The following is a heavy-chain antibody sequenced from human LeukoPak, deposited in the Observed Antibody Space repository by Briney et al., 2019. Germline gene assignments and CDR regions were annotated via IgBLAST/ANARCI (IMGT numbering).Heavy chain of an antibody. Sequence: PGRSLRLSCAASGFTFSNYTMHWVRQAPGKGLEWVAVISYDGSNKYYADSVKGRFTISRDNSKNTLYLQMNSLRAEDTAVYYCARGNQWELLIYYYYYGMDVWGQGTTVTVSS. CDR1: GFTFSNYT. V-gene: IGHV3-30-3*01. CDR3: ARGNQWELLIYYYYYGMDV. D-gene: IGHD1-26*01. CDR2: ISYDGSNK. J-gene: IGHJ6*02.